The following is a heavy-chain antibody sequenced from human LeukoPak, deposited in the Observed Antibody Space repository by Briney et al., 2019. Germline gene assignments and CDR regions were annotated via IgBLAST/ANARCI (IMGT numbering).Heavy chain of an antibody. CDR1: AYSFTDYY. D-gene: IGHD3-22*01. CDR3: ARSSPTYYFDSCGFYYGDY. Sequence: ASVKVSCKASAYSFTDYYIHWVRQAPGQGLEWMGRINPNSGGTDYAQKFQGRVTMTRDTSISTAYMELSRLRSDDTAVYYCARSSPTYYFDSCGFYYGDYWGQGTLVIVSS. V-gene: IGHV1-2*06. J-gene: IGHJ4*02. CDR2: INPNSGGT.